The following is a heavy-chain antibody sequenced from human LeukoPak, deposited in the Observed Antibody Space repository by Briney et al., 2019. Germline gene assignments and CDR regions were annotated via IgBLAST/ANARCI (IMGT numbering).Heavy chain of an antibody. D-gene: IGHD5-18*01. CDR1: GFTFSSCA. CDR2: LIGSGYST. CDR3: AKMKGSAMVKWYSDL. Sequence: GGSLRLSCAASGFTFSSCAMSWVRQAPGQGLEWVSTLIGSGYSTYYADSVKGRFTISRDNSKNTLYLHMNSLRAEDTAVYYCAKMKGSAMVKWYSDLWGRGTLVTVSS. V-gene: IGHV3-23*01. J-gene: IGHJ2*01.